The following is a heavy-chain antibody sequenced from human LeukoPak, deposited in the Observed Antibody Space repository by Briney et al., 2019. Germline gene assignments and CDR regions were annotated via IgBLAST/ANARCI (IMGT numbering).Heavy chain of an antibody. CDR3: ARPVFVGSSGGWFEP. CDR1: GYSFTSYW. V-gene: IGHV5-51*01. J-gene: IGHJ5*02. CDR2: IYPGDSDT. D-gene: IGHD6-19*01. Sequence: GESLEISCKGSGYSFTSYWIGWVRQMPGKGLEWMGIIYPGDSDTRYSPSFQGQVTISADKSISTAYLQWSSLKASDTAMYYCARPVFVGSSGGWFEPCGQGTLVTVSS.